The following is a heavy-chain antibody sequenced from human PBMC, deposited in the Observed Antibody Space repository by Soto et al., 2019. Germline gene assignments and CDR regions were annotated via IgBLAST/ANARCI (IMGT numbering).Heavy chain of an antibody. CDR1: GFTFSSYS. V-gene: IGHV3-48*02. J-gene: IGHJ4*02. CDR3: ARDRGPYDILTGRKAFDY. D-gene: IGHD3-9*01. CDR2: ISSSSSTI. Sequence: GGSLRLSCAASGFTFSSYSMNWVRQAPGKGLEWVSYISSSSSTIYYADSVKGRFTISRDNAKNSLYLQMNSLRDEDTAVYYCARDRGPYDILTGRKAFDYWGQGTLVTVSS.